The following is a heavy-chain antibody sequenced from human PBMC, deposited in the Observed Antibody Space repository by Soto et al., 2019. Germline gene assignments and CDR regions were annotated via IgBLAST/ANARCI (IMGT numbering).Heavy chain of an antibody. Sequence: LSLSCAASGFTFSNAWMNWVRQAPGKGLEWVSAISGSGGSTYYADSVKGRFTISRDNSKNTLYLQMNSLRAEDTAVYYCAKSLSIAARQVDYWGQGTLVTLSS. CDR3: AKSLSIAARQVDY. J-gene: IGHJ4*02. V-gene: IGHV3-23*01. D-gene: IGHD6-6*01. CDR2: ISGSGGST. CDR1: GFTFSNAW.